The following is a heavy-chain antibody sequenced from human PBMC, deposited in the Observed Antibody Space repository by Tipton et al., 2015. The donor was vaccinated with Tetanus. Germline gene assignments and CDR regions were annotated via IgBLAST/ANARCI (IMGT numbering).Heavy chain of an antibody. V-gene: IGHV4-31*03. J-gene: IGHJ4*02. CDR1: GGSISSGGYY. CDR3: ARDQARGARGWNYFDY. Sequence: TLSLTCTVSGGSISSGGYYWSWIRRHPGKGLEWIGDIYYNGSTYYNPSLKSRVTISVDTSKNQFSLKLNSVTAADTAVYYCARDQARGARGWNYFDYWGQGTLVTVSS. CDR2: IYYNGST. D-gene: IGHD1-26*01.